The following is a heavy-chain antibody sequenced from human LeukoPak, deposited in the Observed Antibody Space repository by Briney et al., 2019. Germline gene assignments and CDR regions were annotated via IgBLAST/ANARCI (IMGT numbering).Heavy chain of an antibody. Sequence: ASETLSLTCTVSGYSIRSGDYWGWIRQPPGKGLEWIGNIYHSGSTYYNPSLKSRVIISVDTSKNHFSPKLSSVTAADTAVYYCARAPNYDFWSGYLDYWGQGTLVTVSS. CDR1: GYSIRSGDY. CDR2: IYHSGST. V-gene: IGHV4-38-2*02. CDR3: ARAPNYDFWSGYLDY. J-gene: IGHJ4*02. D-gene: IGHD3-3*01.